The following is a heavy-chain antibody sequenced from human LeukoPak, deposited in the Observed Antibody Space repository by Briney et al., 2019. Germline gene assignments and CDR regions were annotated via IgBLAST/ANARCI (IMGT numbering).Heavy chain of an antibody. CDR3: AREMTTVTTPGGESDY. D-gene: IGHD4-17*01. J-gene: IGHJ4*02. CDR2: ISYDGSNK. CDR1: GFTFSSYA. V-gene: IGHV3-30*04. Sequence: PGRSLRLSCAASGFTFSSYAMHWVRQAPGKGLEWVAVISYDGSNKYYADSVKGRFTISRDNSKNTLYLQMNSLRAEDTAVYYCAREMTTVTTPGGESDYWGQGTLVTASS.